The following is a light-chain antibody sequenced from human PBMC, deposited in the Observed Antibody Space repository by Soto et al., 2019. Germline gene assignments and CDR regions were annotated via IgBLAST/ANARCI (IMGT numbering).Light chain of an antibody. CDR1: QSIDTY. V-gene: IGKV1-39*01. CDR3: QQNQDIPPT. Sequence: DIQMTQSPSSLSASVGDRVTVTCRASQSIDTYLNWYQQRPGQAPKLLIYVASTLQSGVPSRFSGSRSGTPFTLTISSLQTEDFATYYCQQNQDIPPTFGQGTRVERK. CDR2: VAS. J-gene: IGKJ1*01.